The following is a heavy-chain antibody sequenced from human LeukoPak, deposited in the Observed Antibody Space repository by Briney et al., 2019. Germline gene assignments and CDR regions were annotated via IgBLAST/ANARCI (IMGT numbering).Heavy chain of an antibody. J-gene: IGHJ5*02. Sequence: SETLSLTCSVYSGSFSGYYWSWIRQPPGKGLEWIGEINHSGSTNYNPSLKSRVTISVDTSKNQFSLQLSTVTAADTAVYYCARHLVVAATEDWFDPWGQGTLVTVSS. CDR2: INHSGST. D-gene: IGHD2-15*01. V-gene: IGHV4-34*01. CDR3: ARHLVVAATEDWFDP. CDR1: SGSFSGYY.